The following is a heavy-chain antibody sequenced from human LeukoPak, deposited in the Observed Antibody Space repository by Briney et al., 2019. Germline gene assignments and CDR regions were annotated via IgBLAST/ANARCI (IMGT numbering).Heavy chain of an antibody. CDR1: GYTFTSYG. CDR2: IIPIFGTA. CDR3: ARAAHYDSSGYYHNAFDI. J-gene: IGHJ3*02. Sequence: ASVKVSCKASGYTFTSYGISWVRQAPGQGLEWMGGIIPIFGTANYAQKFQGRVTITADKSTSTAYMELSSLRSEDTAVYYCARAAHYDSSGYYHNAFDIWGQGTMVTVSS. V-gene: IGHV1-69*06. D-gene: IGHD3-22*01.